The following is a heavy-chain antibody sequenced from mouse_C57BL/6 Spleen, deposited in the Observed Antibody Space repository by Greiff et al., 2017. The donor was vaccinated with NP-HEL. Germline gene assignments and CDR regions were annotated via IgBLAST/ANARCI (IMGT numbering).Heavy chain of an antibody. CDR1: GFNIKDDY. CDR3: TTDRDWFAY. J-gene: IGHJ3*01. Sequence: EVQLQQSGAELVRPGASVKLSCTASGFNIKDDYMHWVKQRPEQGLEWIGWIDPENGDTEYASKFQGKATITADTSSNTAYLQLSSLTSEDTAVYYCTTDRDWFAYWGQGTLVTGSA. CDR2: IDPENGDT. V-gene: IGHV14-4*01.